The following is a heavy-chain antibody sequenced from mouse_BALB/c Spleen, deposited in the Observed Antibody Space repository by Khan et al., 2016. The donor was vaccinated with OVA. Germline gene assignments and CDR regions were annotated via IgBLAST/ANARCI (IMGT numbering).Heavy chain of an antibody. Sequence: QIQLVQSGPELKKPGETVKISCKASGHTFTKFGMNWVKQAPGKGLKWMGWINTYTGEPTYADDFNGRFAFSLDTSSSTAYLQINNLKTEDTATYYCARPPYFSYVLDNWGQGTSVTVSS. CDR2: INTYTGEP. CDR3: ARPPYFSYVLDN. V-gene: IGHV9-3-1*01. CDR1: GHTFTKFG. J-gene: IGHJ4*01. D-gene: IGHD2-10*01.